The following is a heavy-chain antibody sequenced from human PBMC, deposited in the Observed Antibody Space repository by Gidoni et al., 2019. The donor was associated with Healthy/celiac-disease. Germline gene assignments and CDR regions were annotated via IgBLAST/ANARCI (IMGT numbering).Heavy chain of an antibody. V-gene: IGHV4-4*02. Sequence: QMQLQESGPGLVKPSGTLCLTCAVSGGSISSSNWWSVVRQPPGKGLEWIGEIYHSGSPNYNPSLKTRVTISVDKSTNQFSLKLSSVTAAVTAVYYCARADISGFDYWGQGTLFTVSS. J-gene: IGHJ4*02. CDR2: IYHSGSP. CDR3: ARADISGFDY. D-gene: IGHD3-22*01. CDR1: GGSISSSNW.